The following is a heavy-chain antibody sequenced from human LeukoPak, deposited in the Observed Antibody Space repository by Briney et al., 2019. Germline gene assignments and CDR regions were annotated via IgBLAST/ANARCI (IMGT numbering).Heavy chain of an antibody. J-gene: IGHJ5*02. Sequence: NPSETLSLTCTVSGGSISSSSYYWGWIRQPPGKGLEWIGSIYYSGSTYYNPSLKSRVTISVDTSKNQFSLKLSSVTAADTAVYYCARRGAIFGVVGEFDPWGQGTLVTVSS. D-gene: IGHD3-3*01. CDR2: IYYSGST. CDR3: ARRGAIFGVVGEFDP. CDR1: GGSISSSSYY. V-gene: IGHV4-39*01.